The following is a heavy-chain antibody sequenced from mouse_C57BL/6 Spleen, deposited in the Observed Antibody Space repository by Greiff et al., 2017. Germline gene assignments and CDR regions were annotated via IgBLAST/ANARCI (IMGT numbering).Heavy chain of an antibody. CDR2: IYPSDSET. V-gene: IGHV1-61*01. D-gene: IGHD3-2*02. Sequence: QVQLQQPGAELVRPGSSVKLSCKASGYTFTSYWMDWVKQRPGQGLEWIGNIYPSDSETNYNQKFKDKATLPVDTSSSTAYMQLSSLTSEDSAVYDCARSEDSSGPNWFAYWGQGTLVTVSA. CDR3: ARSEDSSGPNWFAY. CDR1: GYTFTSYW. J-gene: IGHJ3*01.